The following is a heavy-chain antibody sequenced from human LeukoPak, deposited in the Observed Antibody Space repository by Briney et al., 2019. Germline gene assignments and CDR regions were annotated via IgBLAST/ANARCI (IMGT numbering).Heavy chain of an antibody. CDR1: GGSFSGYY. CDR3: ARAYGDAFDI. V-gene: IGHV4-31*11. D-gene: IGHD4-17*01. Sequence: SETLSLTCAVYGGSFSGYYWSWIRQHPGKGLEWIGYIYYSGSTYYNPSLKSRVTISVDTSKNQFSLKLSSVTAADTAVYYCARAYGDAFDIWGQGTMVTVSS. CDR2: IYYSGST. J-gene: IGHJ3*02.